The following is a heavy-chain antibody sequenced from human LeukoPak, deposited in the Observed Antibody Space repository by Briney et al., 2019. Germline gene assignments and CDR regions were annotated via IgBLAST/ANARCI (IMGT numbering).Heavy chain of an antibody. CDR1: GYTFTDYA. Sequence: ASVKVSCKASGYTFTDYAVHWVRQAPGQSLEWMGYINGGNGKTEYLQKFQGRLTITRDISATTAYMELSSLRSEDTAVYYCVRDGGYQLLVIWGRGTLITVAS. CDR2: INGGNGKT. J-gene: IGHJ4*02. CDR3: VRDGGYQLLVI. V-gene: IGHV1-3*01. D-gene: IGHD2-2*01.